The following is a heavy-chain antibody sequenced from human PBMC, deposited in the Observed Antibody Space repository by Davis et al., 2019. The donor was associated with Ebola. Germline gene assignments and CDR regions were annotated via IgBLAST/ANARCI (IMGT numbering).Heavy chain of an antibody. Sequence: GESLKISCAASGFTFSSYAMHWVRQAPGKGLEWVAVISYDGSHKYYADSVKGRFTISRDNSKNTLYLQMNSLRAEDTAVYFCARKWQWVVGGFDYWGQGTRVTVSS. D-gene: IGHD6-19*01. V-gene: IGHV3-30-3*01. CDR3: ARKWQWVVGGFDY. CDR2: ISYDGSHK. J-gene: IGHJ4*01. CDR1: GFTFSSYA.